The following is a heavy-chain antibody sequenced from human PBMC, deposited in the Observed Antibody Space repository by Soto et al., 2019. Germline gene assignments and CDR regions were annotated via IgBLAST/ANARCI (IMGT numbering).Heavy chain of an antibody. CDR3: AKGKDGITGTTSAFDI. CDR2: ISGSGGST. V-gene: IGHV3-23*01. J-gene: IGHJ3*02. D-gene: IGHD1-7*01. Sequence: HPGGSLRLSCAASGFTFSSYAMSWVRQAPGKGLEWVSAISGSGGSTYYADSVKGRFTISRDNSKNTLYLQMNSLRAEDTAVYYCAKGKDGITGTTSAFDIWGQGTMVTVSS. CDR1: GFTFSSYA.